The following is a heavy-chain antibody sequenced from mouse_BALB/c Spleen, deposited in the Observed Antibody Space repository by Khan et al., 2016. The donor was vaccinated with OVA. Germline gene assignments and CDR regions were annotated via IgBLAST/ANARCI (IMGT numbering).Heavy chain of an antibody. CDR2: ISTYYGDV. J-gene: IGHJ3*01. D-gene: IGHD1-1*02. Sequence: QVQLQQSGAELVRPGVSVKISCKGSGYTFTDYAMHWVKQSHAKSLEWIGVISTYYGDVDYSQKFKGKATMTVDRSSSTAYMELARLTSEDSAIYYCARGGKFAYWCQGTLVTVSA. CDR1: GYTFTDYA. CDR3: ARGGKFAY. V-gene: IGHV1S137*01.